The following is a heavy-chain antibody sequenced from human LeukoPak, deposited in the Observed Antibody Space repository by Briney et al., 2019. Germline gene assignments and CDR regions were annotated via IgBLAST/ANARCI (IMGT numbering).Heavy chain of an antibody. V-gene: IGHV3-23*01. D-gene: IGHD4-17*01. CDR1: GFTFGSYA. CDR2: ISGIGVAT. CDR3: AKRAVTTFSSGFHY. Sequence: GGSLRLSCAASGFTFGSYAMTWVRQAPGKGLEWVSVISGIGVATYYADSVKGRFTISRDNSKNTLYLQMNSLRAEDTAVYYCAKRAVTTFSSGFHYWGQGTLDTVSS. J-gene: IGHJ4*02.